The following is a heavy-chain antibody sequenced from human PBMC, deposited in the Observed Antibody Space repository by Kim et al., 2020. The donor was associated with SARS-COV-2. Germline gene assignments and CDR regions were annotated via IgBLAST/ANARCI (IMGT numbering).Heavy chain of an antibody. D-gene: IGHD2-2*01. V-gene: IGHV4-34*01. J-gene: IGHJ4*02. CDR3: ARRKSTVDY. CDR2: GST. Sequence: GSTNYNPSLKSRVTISVDTSKTQFSLKLSSVTAADTAVYYCARRKSTVDYWGQGTLVTVSS.